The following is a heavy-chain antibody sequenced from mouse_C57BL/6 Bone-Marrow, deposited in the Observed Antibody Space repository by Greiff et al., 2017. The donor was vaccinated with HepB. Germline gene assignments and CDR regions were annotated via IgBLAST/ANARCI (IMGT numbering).Heavy chain of an antibody. D-gene: IGHD2-4*01. Sequence: EVQVVESGEGLVKPGGSLKLSCAASGFTFSSYAMSWVRQTPEKRLEWVAYISSGGDYIYYADTVKGRFTISRDNARNTLYLQMSRLKSEDTAMYYCTRDRGYDYDLAYWGQGTLVTVSA. CDR1: GFTFSSYA. V-gene: IGHV5-9-1*02. CDR3: TRDRGYDYDLAY. CDR2: ISSGGDYI. J-gene: IGHJ3*01.